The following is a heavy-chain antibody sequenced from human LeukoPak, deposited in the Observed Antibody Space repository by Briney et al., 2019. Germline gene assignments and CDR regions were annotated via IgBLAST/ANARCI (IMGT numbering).Heavy chain of an antibody. V-gene: IGHV4-31*03. D-gene: IGHD2-2*02. Sequence: SQTLSLTCTVSGGSISSAGYYWSWIRQRPGKGLEWIGYIYYSGSTYYNPSLKSRVTVSVDTSKNQFSLKLSSVNAADTAVYYCARGGLVPAAIHSRTSYYFDYWGQGTLVTVSS. CDR2: IYYSGST. J-gene: IGHJ4*02. CDR3: ARGGLVPAAIHSRTSYYFDY. CDR1: GGSISSAGYY.